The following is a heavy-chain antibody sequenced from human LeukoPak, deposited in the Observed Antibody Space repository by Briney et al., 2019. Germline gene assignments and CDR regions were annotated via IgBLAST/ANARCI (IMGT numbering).Heavy chain of an antibody. J-gene: IGHJ4*02. V-gene: IGHV3-23*01. CDR1: GFTFSSYA. CDR3: AKDLGSSGWYIDY. Sequence: GGSLRLSCAASGFTFSSYAVYWVRQAPGKGLEWVSSNSGGSTYYADSVRGRFTTSRDNSKNTLYLQMNSLRAEDTVVYYCAKDLGSSGWYIDYWGQGTLVTVSS. CDR2: NSGGST. D-gene: IGHD6-19*01.